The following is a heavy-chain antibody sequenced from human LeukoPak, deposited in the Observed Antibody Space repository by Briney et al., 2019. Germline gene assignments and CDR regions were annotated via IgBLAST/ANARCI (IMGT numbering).Heavy chain of an antibody. D-gene: IGHD3-10*01. J-gene: IGHJ4*02. CDR2: IYYSGST. Sequence: SETLSLSCTVSGVSISTYSWSWLRQPPGKGLEWIGYIYYSGSTNYNPSLKSRVTISVDTSKNQFSLKLSSVTAADTAVYYCARGPYLVYYYGSGRTGYFDYWGQGTLVTVSS. V-gene: IGHV4-59*01. CDR1: GVSISTYS. CDR3: ARGPYLVYYYGSGRTGYFDY.